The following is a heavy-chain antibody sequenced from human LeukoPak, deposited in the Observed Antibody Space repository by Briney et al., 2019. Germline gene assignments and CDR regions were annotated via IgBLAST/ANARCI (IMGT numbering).Heavy chain of an antibody. Sequence: GRSLRLSCTTSGFTFGDYAMSWVRQAPGKGLEWIGFIRGKAFGGTTEYAAFVKGRFSISRDDSKSIAYLQMNSLKIEDTAVYYCTRDSGSYYPNWFDPWGQGTLVTVSS. CDR3: TRDSGSYYPNWFDP. D-gene: IGHD1-26*01. V-gene: IGHV3-49*04. CDR2: IRGKAFGGTT. J-gene: IGHJ5*02. CDR1: GFTFGDYA.